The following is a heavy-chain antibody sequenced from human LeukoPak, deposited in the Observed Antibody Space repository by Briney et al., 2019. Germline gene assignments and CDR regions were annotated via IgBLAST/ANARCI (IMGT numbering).Heavy chain of an antibody. CDR2: VYYTGST. CDR3: ARQFAYSSSSYFDY. J-gene: IGHJ4*02. V-gene: IGHV4-59*08. CDR1: GGSVSNYY. Sequence: SETLPLTCGVSGGSVSNYYWSWIRQPPGKGLEWIGYVYYTGSTNYNPSLKSRVSMFEDKSKNQFSLRLYSVTVADTAVYYCARQFAYSSSSYFDYWGQGSLVTVSS. D-gene: IGHD6-6*01.